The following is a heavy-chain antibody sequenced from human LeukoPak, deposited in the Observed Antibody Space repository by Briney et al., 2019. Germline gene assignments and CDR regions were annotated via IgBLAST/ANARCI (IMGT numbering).Heavy chain of an antibody. CDR2: GDYSGGT. J-gene: IGHJ4*02. Sequence: SETLSLTCTVSGDSFSSVKDYWAWIRQPPGKELEWIASGDYSGGTYYNPSLESRVTISADMSKNQFSLKLSSVTAADTAIYYCARERGEEYSSGWYKRNFFDNWGQGTRVTVSS. CDR3: ARERGEEYSSGWYKRNFFDN. D-gene: IGHD6-19*01. V-gene: IGHV4-39*07. CDR1: GDSFSSVKDY.